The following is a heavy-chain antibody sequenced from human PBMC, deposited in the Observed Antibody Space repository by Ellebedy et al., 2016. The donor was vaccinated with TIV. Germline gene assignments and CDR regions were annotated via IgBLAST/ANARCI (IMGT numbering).Heavy chain of an antibody. CDR1: GLTFSRST. D-gene: IGHD2-21*02. J-gene: IGHJ3*01. CDR3: ARYCTGGDCYDAFDL. CDR2: ISSRTTTT. V-gene: IGHV3-48*04. Sequence: GGSLRLXCAASGLTFSRSTMTWVRQISGKGLEWISYISSRTTTTYYADSVKGRFTISRDNAKNSVFLQMNSLRAEDTGIYYCARYCTGGDCYDAFDLWGQGTMVTVSS.